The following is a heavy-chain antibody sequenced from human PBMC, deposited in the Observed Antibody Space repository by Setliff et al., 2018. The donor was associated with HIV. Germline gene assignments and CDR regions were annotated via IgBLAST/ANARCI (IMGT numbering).Heavy chain of an antibody. CDR3: TRRRSVALSPFDY. CDR2: INHSGST. Sequence: SETLSLTCAVYGGSFSGYYWSWIRQPPGKGLEWIGEINHSGSTNYNPSLKSRVTISVDTSKNQFSLKLSSVTAADTAVYYCTRRRSVALSPFDYWGQGALVTVSS. V-gene: IGHV4-34*01. CDR1: GGSFSGYY. J-gene: IGHJ4*02.